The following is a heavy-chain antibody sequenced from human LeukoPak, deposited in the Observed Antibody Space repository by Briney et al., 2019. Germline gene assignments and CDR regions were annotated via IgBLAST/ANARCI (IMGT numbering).Heavy chain of an antibody. V-gene: IGHV3-7*04. CDR3: TRDALFGAGRTHLDF. D-gene: IGHD3-16*01. J-gene: IGHJ4*02. CDR2: IKHDGSEA. CDR1: EFTFNRYW. Sequence: GGSLRLSCAASEFTFNRYWMSWVPQAPGKGLEWLANIKHDGSEAHYVDSVKGRFTISRDNAKNSLSLQMNSLHVDDTGVYFCTRDALFGAGRTHLDFWSQGTLVSVSS.